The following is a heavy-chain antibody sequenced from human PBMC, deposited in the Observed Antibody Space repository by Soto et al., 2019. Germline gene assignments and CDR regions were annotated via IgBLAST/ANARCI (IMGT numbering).Heavy chain of an antibody. CDR2: IYYSGST. V-gene: IGHV4-31*03. CDR1: GGSISSGGYY. J-gene: IGHJ6*02. Sequence: PSETLSLTCTVSGGSISSGGYYWSWIRQHPGKGLEWIGYIYYSGSTYYNPSLKSRVTISVDTSKNQFSLKLSSVTAADTAVYYCARGSDFLYYYGMDVWGQGTTVTVSS. CDR3: ARGSDFLYYYGMDV. D-gene: IGHD5-12*01.